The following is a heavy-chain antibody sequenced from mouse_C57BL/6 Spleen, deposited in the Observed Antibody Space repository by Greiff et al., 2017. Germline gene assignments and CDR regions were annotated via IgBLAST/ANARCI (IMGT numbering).Heavy chain of an antibody. J-gene: IGHJ2*01. D-gene: IGHD1-1*01. V-gene: IGHV7-3*01. CDR1: GFTFTDYY. CDR3: ARILSPYYYGSGGFDY. Sequence: DVQLVESGGGLVQPGGSLSLSCAASGFTFTDYYMSWVRQPPGKALEWLGFIRNKANGYTTEYSASVKGRFTISRDNSQSILYLQMNALRAEDSATYYCARILSPYYYGSGGFDYWGQGTTLTVSS. CDR2: IRNKANGYTT.